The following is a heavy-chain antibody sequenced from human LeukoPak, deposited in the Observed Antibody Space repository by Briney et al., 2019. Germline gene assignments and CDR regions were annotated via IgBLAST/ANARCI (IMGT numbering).Heavy chain of an antibody. Sequence: SETLSLTCTVSGGSVTSSTFSWAWIRQPPEKGLEWIGNIYTSGNTYYNPCLKSRVTMSVDTSKNQCSLKLSSVTAADTAVYYCATRGTASSGSYYFDHWGQGTLVTVSS. V-gene: IGHV4-39*01. D-gene: IGHD6-19*01. CDR2: IYTSGNT. CDR1: GGSVTSSTFS. CDR3: ATRGTASSGSYYFDH. J-gene: IGHJ4*02.